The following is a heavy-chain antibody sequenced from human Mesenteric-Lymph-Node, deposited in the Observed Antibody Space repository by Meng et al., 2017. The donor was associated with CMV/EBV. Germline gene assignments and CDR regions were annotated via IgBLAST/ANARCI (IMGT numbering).Heavy chain of an antibody. Sequence: SETLSLTCSISGGSISSYYWSWIRQPPGKGLEWIGYIYYSGSTNYNPSLKSRVTISVDTSKNQFSLKRSSVTAADTAVYYCASSYDTSGLDAFDIWGQGTMVTVSS. J-gene: IGHJ3*02. CDR2: IYYSGST. CDR1: GGSISSYY. V-gene: IGHV4-59*01. CDR3: ASSYDTSGLDAFDI. D-gene: IGHD3-22*01.